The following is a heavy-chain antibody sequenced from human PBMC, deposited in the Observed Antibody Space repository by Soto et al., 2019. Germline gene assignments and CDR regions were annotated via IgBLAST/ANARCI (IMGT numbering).Heavy chain of an antibody. CDR2: IYSGGST. Sequence: SNYMSWVRQAPGKGLEWVSVIYSGGSTYYADSVKGRFTISKDNSKNTLYLQMNSLRAEDTAVYYCARDGPYSIVPANWGQGTLVTVSS. CDR3: ARDGPYSIVPAN. J-gene: IGHJ4*02. CDR1: SNY. D-gene: IGHD2-2*01. V-gene: IGHV3-66*01.